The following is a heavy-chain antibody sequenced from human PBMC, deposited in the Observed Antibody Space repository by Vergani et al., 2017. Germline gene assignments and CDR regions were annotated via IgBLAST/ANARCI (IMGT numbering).Heavy chain of an antibody. CDR3: ARGILRGPKCRRDEYLQD. V-gene: IGHV4-34*01. Sequence: QVQLQQWGAGLLKPSETLSLTCAVYGGSFSGYYWSWIRQPPGKGLGWIGEINHSGSTNYNPSLKSRVTISVDTSKNKLSRKMSRVTAADTAVYYCARGILRGPKCRRDEYLQDWGQGTLVTVSS. D-gene: IGHD3-3*01. CDR1: GGSFSGYY. CDR2: INHSGST. J-gene: IGHJ1*01.